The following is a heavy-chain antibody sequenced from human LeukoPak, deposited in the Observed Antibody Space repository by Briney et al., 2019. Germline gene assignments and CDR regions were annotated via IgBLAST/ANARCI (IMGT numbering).Heavy chain of an antibody. CDR2: IYYGGST. D-gene: IGHD5-12*01. J-gene: IGHJ6*03. CDR3: ARLWLRLYYMDV. Sequence: SSETLSLTCTVSGGSISSSSYYWGWIRQPPGKGLEWIGSIYYGGSTYYNPSLKSRVTISVDTSKNQFSLKLSSVTAADTAVYYCARLWLRLYYMDVWGKGTTVTVSS. CDR1: GGSISSSSYY. V-gene: IGHV4-39*01.